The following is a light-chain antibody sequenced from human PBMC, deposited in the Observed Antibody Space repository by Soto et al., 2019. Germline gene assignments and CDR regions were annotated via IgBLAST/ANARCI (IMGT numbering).Light chain of an antibody. CDR1: QDISNH. CDR3: QQYGDLPLT. CDR2: DAS. V-gene: IGKV1-33*01. J-gene: IGKJ4*01. Sequence: DIQMTQSPSSLSASVGDRVTITCQASQDISNHLNWYQQKPGKAPKLLIFDASSVEAVVPSRFSGSGSGTHFTFTIHSLQADDIATYFCQQYGDLPLTFGGGTKV.